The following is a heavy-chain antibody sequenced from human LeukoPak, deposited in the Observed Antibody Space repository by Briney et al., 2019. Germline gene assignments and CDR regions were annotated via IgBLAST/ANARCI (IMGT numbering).Heavy chain of an antibody. CDR1: GGSISSYY. V-gene: IGHV4-39*07. D-gene: IGHD1-1*01. J-gene: IGHJ4*02. CDR2: IYYSGST. CDR3: ARQFNWNFDY. Sequence: PSETLSLTCTVSGGSISSYYWSWIRQPPGKGLEWIGSIYYSGSTYYNPSLKSRVTISVDTSKNQFSLKLSSVTAADTAVYYCARQFNWNFDYWGQGTLVTVSS.